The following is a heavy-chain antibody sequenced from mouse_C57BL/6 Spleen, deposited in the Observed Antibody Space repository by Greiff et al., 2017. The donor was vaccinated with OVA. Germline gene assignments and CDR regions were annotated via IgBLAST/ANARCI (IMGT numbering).Heavy chain of an antibody. V-gene: IGHV1-64*01. D-gene: IGHD1-1*02. CDR3: ARFGGYGTRAMDY. Sequence: QVQLQQSGAELVKPGASVKLSCKASGYTFTSYWMHWVKQRPGQGLEWIGMIHPNSGSTNYNEKFKSKATLTVDKSSSTAYMQLSSLTSEDSAVYYCARFGGYGTRAMDYWGQGTSVTVSS. J-gene: IGHJ4*01. CDR1: GYTFTSYW. CDR2: IHPNSGST.